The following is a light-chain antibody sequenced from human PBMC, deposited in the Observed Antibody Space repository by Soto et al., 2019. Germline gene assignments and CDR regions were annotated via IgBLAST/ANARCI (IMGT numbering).Light chain of an antibody. Sequence: EIVLTQSPGTLSLSPGERATLSCRASQSVNSSYLAWYQQIPGQVPRLLIYAASRRATAISDRFSGSGSGTDFTLTISGLEPEDFAVYYCQQYDKSRWTFGQGTKVEIK. CDR3: QQYDKSRWT. CDR2: AAS. CDR1: QSVNSSY. V-gene: IGKV3-20*01. J-gene: IGKJ1*01.